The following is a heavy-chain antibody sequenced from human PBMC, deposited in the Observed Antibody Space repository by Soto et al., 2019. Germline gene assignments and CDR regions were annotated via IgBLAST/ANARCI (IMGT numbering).Heavy chain of an antibody. CDR3: ARGGGRGYNELDP. CDR1: GYTFTAYY. Sequence: ASVKVSCKASGYTFTAYYMHWVRQAPGQGLEWMGWTNPNSGGTYHAQNFQGRVTMTRDTSTTTAYMELASLRSDDTAVYYCARGGGRGYNELDPWGHGTLVTVSS. V-gene: IGHV1-2*02. J-gene: IGHJ5*02. D-gene: IGHD5-12*01. CDR2: TNPNSGGT.